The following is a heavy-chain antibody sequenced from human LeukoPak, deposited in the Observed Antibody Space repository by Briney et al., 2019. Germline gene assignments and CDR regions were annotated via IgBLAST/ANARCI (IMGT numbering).Heavy chain of an antibody. CDR1: GGSISSYY. D-gene: IGHD6-13*01. J-gene: IGHJ1*01. CDR2: IYYSGST. CDR3: ATYSSTGIFQH. V-gene: IGHV4-59*01. Sequence: SETLSLTCTVSGGSISSYYWSWIRQPPGKGLEWIAYIYYSGSTNYNPSLKSRVTISVDTSKNQFFLKLSSVTAADTAVYYCATYSSTGIFQHWGRGTLVTVSS.